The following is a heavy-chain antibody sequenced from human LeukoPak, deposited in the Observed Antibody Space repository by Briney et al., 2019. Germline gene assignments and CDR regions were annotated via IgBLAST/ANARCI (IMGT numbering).Heavy chain of an antibody. J-gene: IGHJ3*02. CDR3: ARDCSGGSCYGAFDI. D-gene: IGHD2-15*01. CDR1: GASIRSGDYY. V-gene: IGHV4-30-4*01. Sequence: PSETLSLTCTVSGASIRSGDYYWRWIRQPPGKGLEWIGYIYDSGSTYYNPSLKSRITISVDTSENRSSLKLSSVTATDTDVYYCARDCSGGSCYGAFDIWGQGTMVTVSS. CDR2: IYDSGST.